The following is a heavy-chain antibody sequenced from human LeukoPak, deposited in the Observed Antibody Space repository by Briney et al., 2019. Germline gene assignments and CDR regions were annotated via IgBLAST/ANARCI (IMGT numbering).Heavy chain of an antibody. Sequence: ASVKVSCKASGYTFTGYYMRWVRQAPGQGLEWMGWINPNSGGTNYAQKFQGWVTMTRDTSISTAYMELSRLRSDDTAVYYCARGGSITMVRGVIKYFQHWGQGTLVTVSS. D-gene: IGHD3-10*01. CDR1: GYTFTGYY. V-gene: IGHV1-2*04. J-gene: IGHJ1*01. CDR3: ARGGSITMVRGVIKYFQH. CDR2: INPNSGGT.